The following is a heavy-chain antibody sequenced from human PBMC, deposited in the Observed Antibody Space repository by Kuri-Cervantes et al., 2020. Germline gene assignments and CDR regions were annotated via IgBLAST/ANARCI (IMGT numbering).Heavy chain of an antibody. D-gene: IGHD6-19*01. CDR3: AKAGPPAVQWLVYFDY. J-gene: IGHJ4*02. V-gene: IGHV3-30*02. CDR2: IRYDGINK. CDR1: GFTFNTYG. Sequence: GESLKISCAASGFTFNTYGMHWVRQAPGKGLEWVAFIRYDGINKYYGESVRGRFTISRDNSKNTLHLQMNSLRAEDTAVYYCAKAGPPAVQWLVYFDYWGQGTLVTVSS.